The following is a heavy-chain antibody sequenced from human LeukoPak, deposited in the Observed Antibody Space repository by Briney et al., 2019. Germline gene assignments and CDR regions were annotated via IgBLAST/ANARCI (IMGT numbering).Heavy chain of an antibody. CDR2: ISGSGGST. D-gene: IGHD2-2*02. V-gene: IGHV3-23*01. Sequence: GGSLRLSCAASGFTFSSYAMSWVRQAPGKGLEWVSAISGSGGSTYYADSLKGRFTISRDNAKNSLYLQMNSLRAEDTAVYYCAREGDSIYHFDYWGQGTLVTVSS. CDR1: GFTFSSYA. J-gene: IGHJ4*02. CDR3: AREGDSIYHFDY.